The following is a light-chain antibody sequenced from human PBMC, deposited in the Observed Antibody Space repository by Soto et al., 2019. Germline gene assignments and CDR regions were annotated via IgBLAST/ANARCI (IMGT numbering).Light chain of an antibody. CDR1: QYVSVRF. Sequence: EIVLTQSPGTLSLSPGESATLSCRASQYVSVRFLAWYQQKPGQAPRLLIYGASDRATGIPDRFTGSGSGTDFTLTINRLEPEDFAVYFCQQYGSSPQTFGQGTKGEIK. CDR2: GAS. CDR3: QQYGSSPQT. J-gene: IGKJ1*01. V-gene: IGKV3-20*01.